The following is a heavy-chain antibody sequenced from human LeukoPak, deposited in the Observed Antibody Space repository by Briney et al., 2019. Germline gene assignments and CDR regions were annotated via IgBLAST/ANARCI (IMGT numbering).Heavy chain of an antibody. CDR2: INTGTGNP. CDR3: ASIGAHSFDY. V-gene: IGHV7-4-1*02. D-gene: IGHD3-10*01. CDR1: GYTFTNYA. Sequence: WASVKVSCKTSGYTFTNYAINWVRQAPGQGLEFMGWINTGTGNPTYAQDLTGRFVFSLDTSVSTAYLQISTLKPEDTAVYYCASIGAHSFDYWAREPWSPSPQ. J-gene: IGHJ4*02.